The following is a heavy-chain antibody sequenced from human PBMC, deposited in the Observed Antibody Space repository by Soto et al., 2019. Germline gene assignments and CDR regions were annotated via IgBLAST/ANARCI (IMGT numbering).Heavy chain of an antibody. Sequence: PGGSLRLSCAASGFTFSSYSMSWVRQPPGKGLEWVSGFRGSGDDGTPYYADSVKGRFTISRDNSKNMLFLQMSSLRAEDTAIYYCAKKVNSGSGSQYFDYWGQGTLVTVSS. V-gene: IGHV3-23*01. CDR3: AKKVNSGSGSQYFDY. CDR1: GFTFSSYS. D-gene: IGHD3-10*01. CDR2: FRGSGDDGTP. J-gene: IGHJ4*02.